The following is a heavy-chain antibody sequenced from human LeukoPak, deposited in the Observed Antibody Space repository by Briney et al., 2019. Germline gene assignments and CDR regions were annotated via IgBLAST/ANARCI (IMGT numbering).Heavy chain of an antibody. V-gene: IGHV3-33*01. Sequence: PEGSLRLSCAASGFVFSSYGMHWVRQAPGKGLEWLAVIWHDGTNRYYADSVKGRFTISRDNSKNTVYLQMNSLRAEDTAVYYCTRGNPPNHPLDYWGQGTLVTVSS. J-gene: IGHJ4*02. CDR1: GFVFSSYG. CDR2: IWHDGTNR. CDR3: TRGNPPNHPLDY.